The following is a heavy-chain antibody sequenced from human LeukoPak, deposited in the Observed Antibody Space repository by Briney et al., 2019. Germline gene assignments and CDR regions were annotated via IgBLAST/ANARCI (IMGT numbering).Heavy chain of an antibody. V-gene: IGHV4-39*01. CDR1: GVSISSSSYY. J-gene: IGHJ4*02. Sequence: SETLSLTCTVSGVSISSSSYYWGWIRQPLGKGLEWIGSIYYSGSTYYNPSLKSRVTISVDTSKNQFSLKLSSVTAADTAVYYCARCSITFGGVIGDWGQGTLVTVSS. D-gene: IGHD3-16*02. CDR2: IYYSGST. CDR3: ARCSITFGGVIGD.